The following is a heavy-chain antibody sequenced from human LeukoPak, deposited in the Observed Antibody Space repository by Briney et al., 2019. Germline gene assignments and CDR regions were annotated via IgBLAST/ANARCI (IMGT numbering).Heavy chain of an antibody. V-gene: IGHV1-69*05. CDR3: ARGTYYDFWSGYPFDY. D-gene: IGHD3-3*01. Sequence: SVKVSCKASGGTFSSYAIIWVRQAPGQGLEWMGRIIPIFGTANYALRLQGRVTITTDESTSTAYMELGSLRSEDTAVYYCARGTYYDFWSGYPFDYWGQGTLVTVSS. J-gene: IGHJ4*02. CDR1: GGTFSSYA. CDR2: IIPIFGTA.